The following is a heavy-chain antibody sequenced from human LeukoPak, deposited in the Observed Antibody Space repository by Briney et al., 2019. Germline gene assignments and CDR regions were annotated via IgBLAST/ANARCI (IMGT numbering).Heavy chain of an antibody. V-gene: IGHV3-23*01. CDR2: ISPSGDIT. CDR1: GFTFSSYA. J-gene: IGHJ4*02. D-gene: IGHD3-10*01. CDR3: AKDDAWLRFGE. Sequence: GGSPRLSCAASGFTFSSYAMNWVRQAPGKGLEWVSGISPSGDITYYADSVKGRFTISRDNSKNTLYLEVVSLTAEDTAVYYCAKDDAWLRFGEWSQGTLVTVSS.